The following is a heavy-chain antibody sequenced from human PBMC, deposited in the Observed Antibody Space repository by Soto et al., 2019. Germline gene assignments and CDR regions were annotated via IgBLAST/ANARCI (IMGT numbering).Heavy chain of an antibody. Sequence: ASVKVSCKTSGYSFTNYAMHWVRQAPGQRLEWLGWINIGNGYPEYSQKFQDRVAFTRDTSASTAYMELSGLRSEDTAIYYCARRGSNSGGFDYWGQGTLVTVSS. J-gene: IGHJ4*02. CDR1: GYSFTNYA. CDR2: INIGNGYP. V-gene: IGHV1-3*04. CDR3: ARRGSNSGGFDY. D-gene: IGHD6-6*01.